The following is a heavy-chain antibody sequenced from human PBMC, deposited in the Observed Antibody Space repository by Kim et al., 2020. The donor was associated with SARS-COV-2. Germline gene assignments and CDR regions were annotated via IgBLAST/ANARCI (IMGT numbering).Heavy chain of an antibody. CDR1: GFSFGSYA. Sequence: GGSLRLSCAASGFSFGSYAMSWVRQAPGKGLEWVSGITSSGGTTYYADSVKGRFTISRDNSQNTLYLQMNSLRAEDTAIYYCAKLTLLVSRAFDSWGQGT. CDR2: ITSSGGTT. D-gene: IGHD3-10*01. CDR3: AKLTLLVSRAFDS. V-gene: IGHV3-23*01. J-gene: IGHJ4*02.